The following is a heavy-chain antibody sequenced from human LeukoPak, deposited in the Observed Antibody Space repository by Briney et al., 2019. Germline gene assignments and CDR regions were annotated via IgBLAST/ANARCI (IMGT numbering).Heavy chain of an antibody. D-gene: IGHD3-22*01. CDR2: ISHDGSNK. Sequence: GGSLRLSCAASGFTFSSYGMHWVRQAPGKGLEWVAVISHDGSNKYYADSVKGRFTISRDNSKNTLYLQMNSLRAEDTAVYYCAKDQYYYDSSGYYMPDYWGQGTLVTVSS. J-gene: IGHJ4*02. V-gene: IGHV3-30*18. CDR1: GFTFSSYG. CDR3: AKDQYYYDSSGYYMPDY.